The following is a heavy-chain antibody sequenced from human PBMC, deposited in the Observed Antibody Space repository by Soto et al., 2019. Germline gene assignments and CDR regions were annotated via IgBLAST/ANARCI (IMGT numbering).Heavy chain of an antibody. CDR2: IYYTGGT. J-gene: IGHJ4*02. CDR3: ARDVGRRGYFDY. Sequence: QVQLQESGPGLVKPSQTLSLTCTVSGDSITSGGYYWTWIRQHPGRGLEWIGHIYYTGGTYYNPSLKSRVTTSGDASKNQFSLKLNSVTAADTAVYFCARDVGRRGYFDYWGQGTLVTVSS. CDR1: GDSITSGGYY. D-gene: IGHD3-10*01. V-gene: IGHV4-31*03.